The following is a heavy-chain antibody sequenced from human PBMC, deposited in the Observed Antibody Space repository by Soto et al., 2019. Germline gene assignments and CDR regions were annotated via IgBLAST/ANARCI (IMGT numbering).Heavy chain of an antibody. CDR1: GFTFTTYA. V-gene: IGHV3-23*01. CDR2: VAANGGRT. J-gene: IGHJ6*02. Sequence: EVQLLQSGGGLVRPGKSLTLSCAASGFTFTTYAMTWVRQAPGKGLEWVSSVAANGGRTYYADSVKGRFTISRDSPKNTRYVPMNSLRAGHTAVYYCAKDRQPEGPPFLFCPVSTPGAMGVWGLATTVTVSS. D-gene: IGHD2-15*01. CDR3: AKDRQPEGPPFLFCPVSTPGAMGV.